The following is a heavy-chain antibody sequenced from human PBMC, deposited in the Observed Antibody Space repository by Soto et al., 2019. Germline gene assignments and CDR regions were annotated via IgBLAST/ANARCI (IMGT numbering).Heavy chain of an antibody. CDR3: ARDANDFWSGYLCAFDI. D-gene: IGHD3-3*01. J-gene: IGHJ3*02. Sequence: ASVKVSCKASGYTFTSCGISWVRQAPGQGLEWMGWISAYNGNTNYAQKLQGRVTMTTDTSTSTAYMELRSLRSDDTAVYYCARDANDFWSGYLCAFDIWGQGTMVTVSS. V-gene: IGHV1-18*01. CDR2: ISAYNGNT. CDR1: GYTFTSCG.